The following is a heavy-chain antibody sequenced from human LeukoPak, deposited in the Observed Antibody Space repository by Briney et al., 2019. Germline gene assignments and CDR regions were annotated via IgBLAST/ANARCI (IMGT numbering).Heavy chain of an antibody. V-gene: IGHV4-38-2*01. CDR2: ISHSGST. CDR1: GYSINSGYY. J-gene: IGHJ4*02. Sequence: PAETLSLTCVVSGYSINSGYYWGWIRQPPGKGLEWIVSISHSGSTYYNPSLKSRVTISVDTSKNQFSLKLSSVTAADTAVYYCARAGGYSGSYYEFDYWGQGTLVTVSS. D-gene: IGHD1-26*01. CDR3: ARAGGYSGSYYEFDY.